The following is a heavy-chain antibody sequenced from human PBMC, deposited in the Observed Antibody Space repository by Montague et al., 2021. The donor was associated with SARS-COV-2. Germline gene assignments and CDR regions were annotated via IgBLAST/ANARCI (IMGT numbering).Heavy chain of an antibody. CDR1: GGSISSSSYY. J-gene: IGHJ3*02. D-gene: IGHD4-11*01. CDR3: ARLRGDYSGTYDAFDI. V-gene: IGHV4-39*07. CDR2: IYYSGST. Sequence: SETLSLTCTVSGGSISSSSYYWGWIRQPPGKGLEWIGSIYYSGSTYYNPSLKSRVTISVDTSKNQFSLKLSSVTAADTAVYYCARLRGDYSGTYDAFDIWGQGTMVTVSS.